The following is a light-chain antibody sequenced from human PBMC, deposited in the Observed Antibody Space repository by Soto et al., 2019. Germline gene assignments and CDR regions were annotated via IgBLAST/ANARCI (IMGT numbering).Light chain of an antibody. V-gene: IGLV2-14*01. CDR1: GSDVGGYNY. CDR2: EVN. J-gene: IGLJ1*01. Sequence: QSVLTQSASVSGSPGQSITISCTGSGSDVGGYNYVSWYQQHPDKAPKLIIFEVNSRPSGVSHRFSGSKSGNTASLTISGLQTEDEADYYCSSYTSTSSLYVFGTGNKVTVL. CDR3: SSYTSTSSLYV.